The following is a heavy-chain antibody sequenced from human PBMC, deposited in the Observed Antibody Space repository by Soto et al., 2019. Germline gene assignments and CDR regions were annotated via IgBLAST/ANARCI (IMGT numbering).Heavy chain of an antibody. CDR1: GFTFSSYW. Sequence: PGGSLRLSCAASGFTFSSYWMSWVRQATGKGLEWVANIKQDGSEKYYVDSVKGRFTISRDNAKNSLYLQMNSLRAEDTAVYYCARVRFWSGYYTFFDYWGQGTLVTVSS. J-gene: IGHJ4*02. V-gene: IGHV3-7*01. D-gene: IGHD3-3*01. CDR2: IKQDGSEK. CDR3: ARVRFWSGYYTFFDY.